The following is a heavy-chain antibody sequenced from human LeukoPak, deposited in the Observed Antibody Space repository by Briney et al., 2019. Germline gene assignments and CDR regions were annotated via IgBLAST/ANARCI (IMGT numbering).Heavy chain of an antibody. D-gene: IGHD7-27*01. CDR3: ASRKLGNDY. V-gene: IGHV4-59*02. CDR1: GGSVTDYY. Sequence: ASETLSLTCTVSGGSVTDYYWSWIRQSPGKGLEWIGYIYYTGTSYNPSLKSRVTISADTSKNQFSLKLISVTAADTAVYYCASRKLGNDYWGQGTLVTVSS. J-gene: IGHJ4*02. CDR2: IYYTGT.